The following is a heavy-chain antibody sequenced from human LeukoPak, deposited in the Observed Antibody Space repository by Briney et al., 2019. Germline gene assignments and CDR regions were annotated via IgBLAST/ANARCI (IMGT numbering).Heavy chain of an antibody. CDR1: GGTFSSYA. CDR3: ARDPDSSGYSGQRFDY. V-gene: IGHV1-69*04. D-gene: IGHD3-22*01. J-gene: IGHJ4*02. CDR2: IIPILGIA. Sequence: SVKVSCKASGGTFSSYAISWVRQAPGQGLEWMGRIIPILGIANYAQKFQDRVTITADKSTSTAYMELSSLRSEDTAVYYCARDPDSSGYSGQRFDYWGQGTLVTVSS.